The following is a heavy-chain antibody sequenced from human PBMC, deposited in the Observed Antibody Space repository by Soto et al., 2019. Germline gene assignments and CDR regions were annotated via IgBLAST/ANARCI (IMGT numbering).Heavy chain of an antibody. D-gene: IGHD2-15*01. CDR1: GFTFSSYA. CDR2: ISGGGVST. J-gene: IGHJ4*02. Sequence: EVQLLESGGGLVQPGGSLRLSCAASGFTFSSYAMSWVRQAPGKGLEWISAISGGGVSTYYADSVKGRFTISRDNSKNTLYLQMNSLRAEDTAVYYCRDRVAPSDFWGQGTLVTVSS. V-gene: IGHV3-23*01. CDR3: RDRVAPSDF.